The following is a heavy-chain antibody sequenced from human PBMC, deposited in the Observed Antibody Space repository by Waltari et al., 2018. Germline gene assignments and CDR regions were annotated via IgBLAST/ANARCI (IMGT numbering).Heavy chain of an antibody. D-gene: IGHD2-2*01. CDR1: GGSISRYY. J-gene: IGHJ4*02. V-gene: IGHV4-4*07. Sequence: QVQLQESGPGLVKPSETLSLTCTVSGGSISRYYWSWIRPPAGKGLEWIGLIYTSGSTNYNPSLKSRVTMSVDTSKNQFSLKLSSVTAADTAVYYCARENRYCSSTSCYPSPFDYWGQGTLVTVSS. CDR3: ARENRYCSSTSCYPSPFDY. CDR2: IYTSGST.